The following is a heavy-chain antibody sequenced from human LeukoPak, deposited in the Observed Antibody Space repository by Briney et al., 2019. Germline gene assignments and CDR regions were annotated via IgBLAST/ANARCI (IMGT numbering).Heavy chain of an antibody. V-gene: IGHV4-61*01. CDR2: IYYSGST. CDR3: ARTPPFLYLKSASGYMDV. D-gene: IGHD3-10*01. J-gene: IGHJ6*03. CDR1: GGSISSGSYY. Sequence: PSETLSLTCTVSGGSISSGSYYWSCIRQPAGKGLEWIEYIYYSGSTNYNPSLKSRVTISVDTSKNQFSLKLSSVTAADTAVYYCARTPPFLYLKSASGYMDVWGKGTTVTVSS.